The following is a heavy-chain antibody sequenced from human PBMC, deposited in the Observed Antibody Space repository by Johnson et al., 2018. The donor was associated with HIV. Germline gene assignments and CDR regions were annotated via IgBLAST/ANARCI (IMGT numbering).Heavy chain of an antibody. CDR2: IYSGGST. V-gene: IGHV3-66*01. CDR3: ARSRPYEGVPAATGAFDI. CDR1: GFTFSSYA. J-gene: IGHJ3*02. D-gene: IGHD2-2*01. Sequence: MHLVESGGGVVQPGRSLRLSCAASGFTFSSYAMHWVRQAPGKGLEWVSVIYSGGSTYQADSVKGRFTISRDNSKNTLYLQMNSLRAEDTALYYCARSRPYEGVPAATGAFDIWGQGTMVTVSS.